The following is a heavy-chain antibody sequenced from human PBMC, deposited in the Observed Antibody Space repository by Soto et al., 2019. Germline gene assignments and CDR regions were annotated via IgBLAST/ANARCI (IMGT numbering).Heavy chain of an antibody. V-gene: IGHV4-31*03. Sequence: QVQLQESGPGLVKPSQTLSLTCTVSGGSISSGGYYWSWIRQHPGKGLEWIGFIYYSGSTYYNPCLKSRVAVSVDTSKNQFSLRLSSVTAADTAVYYCARRIGGWFDPWGQGTLVTVSS. CDR1: GGSISSGGYY. CDR2: IYYSGST. CDR3: ARRIGGWFDP. D-gene: IGHD2-15*01. J-gene: IGHJ5*02.